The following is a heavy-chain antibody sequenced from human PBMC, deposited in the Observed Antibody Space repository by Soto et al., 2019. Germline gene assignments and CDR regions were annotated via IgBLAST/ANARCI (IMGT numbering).Heavy chain of an antibody. Sequence: PSETLSLTCSVSGGSISSYFRNWLRQPPGKGLEWIGYIYDDGTTDYNPSLKSRVTILLDMSKNQFSLKLSSVTAADTAVYYCVSSRSAIYGDSLHFCGQGTMVTVSS. J-gene: IGHJ3*01. D-gene: IGHD2-2*01. V-gene: IGHV4-59*03. CDR3: VSSRSAIYGDSLHF. CDR2: IYDDGTT. CDR1: GGSISSYF.